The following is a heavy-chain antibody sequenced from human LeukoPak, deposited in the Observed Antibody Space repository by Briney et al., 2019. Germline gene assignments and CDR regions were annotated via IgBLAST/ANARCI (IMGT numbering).Heavy chain of an antibody. CDR3: GSGYYRYYFDH. D-gene: IGHD3-22*01. CDR2: IYYSGST. V-gene: IGHV4-39*01. J-gene: IGHJ4*02. Sequence: PSETLSLTCTVSGGSISSSSYYWGWIRQPPGKGLEWIGSIYYSGSTYYNPSLKSRVTISVDTSKNQFSLKLSSVTAADTAVYYCGSGYYRYYFDHWGQGTLVTVSS. CDR1: GGSISSSSYY.